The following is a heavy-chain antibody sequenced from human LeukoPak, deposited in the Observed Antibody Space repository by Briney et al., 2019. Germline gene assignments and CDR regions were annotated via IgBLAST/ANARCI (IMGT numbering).Heavy chain of an antibody. J-gene: IGHJ4*02. Sequence: GGSLRLSCAASGFTFSSYGMHWVRQAPGKGLEWVAVISYDGSNKYYADSVKGRFTISRDNSKNTLYLQMNSLRAEDTAVYYCAKDRIQLWLQLDYWGQRTLDTVSS. CDR1: GFTFSSYG. V-gene: IGHV3-30*18. CDR2: ISYDGSNK. CDR3: AKDRIQLWLQLDY. D-gene: IGHD5-18*01.